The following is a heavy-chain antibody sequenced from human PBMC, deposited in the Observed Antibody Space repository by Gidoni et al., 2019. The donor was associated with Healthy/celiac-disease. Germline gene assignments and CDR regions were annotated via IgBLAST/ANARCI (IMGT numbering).Heavy chain of an antibody. CDR1: GFTFSSYA. CDR3: AKDGGIAVAQLDFDY. V-gene: IGHV3-23*01. Sequence: EVQLLESGGGLVQPGGSLRLSCAASGFTFSSYAMSWVRQAPGKGLEWVSAISGSGGRTYYADSVKGRFTISRDNAKNTLYLQMNSLRAEDTAVYYCAKDGGIAVAQLDFDYWGQGTLVTVSS. CDR2: ISGSGGRT. D-gene: IGHD6-19*01. J-gene: IGHJ4*02.